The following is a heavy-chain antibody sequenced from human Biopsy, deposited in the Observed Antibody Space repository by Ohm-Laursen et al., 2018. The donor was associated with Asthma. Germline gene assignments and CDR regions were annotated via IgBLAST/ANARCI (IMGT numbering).Heavy chain of an antibody. Sequence: SLRLSCSAPGFTFDDYGMHWVRQAPGKGLEWVSGVSWNSGSIDYADSVKGRFTISRDNAKNSLYLQMNSLRGADTALYYCVKDIRLQLWGFDSWGQGTLVTVSS. D-gene: IGHD6-13*01. CDR2: VSWNSGSI. CDR1: GFTFDDYG. J-gene: IGHJ4*02. V-gene: IGHV3-9*01. CDR3: VKDIRLQLWGFDS.